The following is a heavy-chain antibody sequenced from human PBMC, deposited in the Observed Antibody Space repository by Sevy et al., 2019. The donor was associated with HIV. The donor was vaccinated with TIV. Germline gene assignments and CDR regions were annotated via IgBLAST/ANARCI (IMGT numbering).Heavy chain of an antibody. Sequence: GGSLRLSCVASGFSFTNYWMTWVRQAPGKGLEWVANIKRDASDKYYVGSVKGRFTISRDNAKESLYLQMKSLRAEDTAVYYCARDCNSASCLWGLDVWGQGTTVTVSS. CDR2: IKRDASDK. J-gene: IGHJ6*02. D-gene: IGHD2-2*01. CDR1: GFSFTNYW. V-gene: IGHV3-7*03. CDR3: ARDCNSASCLWGLDV.